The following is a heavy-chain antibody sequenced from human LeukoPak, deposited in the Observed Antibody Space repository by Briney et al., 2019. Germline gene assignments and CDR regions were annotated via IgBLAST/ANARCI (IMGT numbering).Heavy chain of an antibody. CDR3: AKSYNGYESKPDY. CDR1: GFTFSTYW. V-gene: IGHV3-74*01. J-gene: IGHJ4*02. CDR2: IKSDGSDT. Sequence: GGSLRLSCAASGFTFSTYWMHWVRQAPGEGLVWVSRIKSDGSDTSYADSVKGRFTISRDNAKNTLYLQMNSLRAEDTAVYYCAKSYNGYESKPDYWGQGTLVTVSS. D-gene: IGHD5-12*01.